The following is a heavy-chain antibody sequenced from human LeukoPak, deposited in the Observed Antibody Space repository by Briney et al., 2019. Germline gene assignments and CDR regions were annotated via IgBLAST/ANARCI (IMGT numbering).Heavy chain of an antibody. V-gene: IGHV1-24*01. CDR2: FDPVDGET. D-gene: IGHD2-8*02. Sequence: ASVKVSCKVSGYTLTELSMHWVRQAPGKGLEYMGGFDPVDGETIYAQKFQGRVTMTEDTSTDTTYMERSSLSSEDTAVYYCATHDHCTGSNCLFDYWGQGTLVTVSS. CDR3: ATHDHCTGSNCLFDY. CDR1: GYTLTELS. J-gene: IGHJ4*02.